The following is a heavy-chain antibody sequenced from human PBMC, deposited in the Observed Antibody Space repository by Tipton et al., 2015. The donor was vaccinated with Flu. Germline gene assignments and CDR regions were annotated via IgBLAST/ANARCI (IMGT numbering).Heavy chain of an antibody. Sequence: TLSLTCTVSGGSISSYYWGWIRQPPGKGLEWIGSIYYSGSTYYNPSLKSRVTISVDTSKNQFSLKLSSVTAADTAVYYCARHRAFSNYYYYYYMDVWGKGTTVTVSS. V-gene: IGHV4-39*01. J-gene: IGHJ6*03. D-gene: IGHD2/OR15-2a*01. CDR2: IYYSGST. CDR3: ARHRAFSNYYYYYYMDV. CDR1: GGSISSYY.